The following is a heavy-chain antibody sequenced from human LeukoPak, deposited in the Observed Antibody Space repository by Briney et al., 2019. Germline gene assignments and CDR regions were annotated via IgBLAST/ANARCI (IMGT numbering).Heavy chain of an antibody. V-gene: IGHV3-48*01. CDR2: ISSSSSTI. Sequence: GGSLRLSCAASGFTFSSYSMNWVRQAPGKGLEWVSYISSSSSTIYYADSVKGRFTISRDNAKNSLYLQMNSLRVEDTAVYYCARGRPHGNDYWGQGTLVTVSS. CDR3: ARGRPHGNDY. J-gene: IGHJ4*02. D-gene: IGHD4-23*01. CDR1: GFTFSSYS.